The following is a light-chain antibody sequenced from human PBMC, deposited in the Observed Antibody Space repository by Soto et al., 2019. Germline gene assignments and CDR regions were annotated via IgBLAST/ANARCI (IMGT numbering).Light chain of an antibody. CDR3: QQYNNLPPDT. CDR1: QSVNNN. J-gene: IGKJ2*01. CDR2: GAS. Sequence: EIILTQSPASLSVSPGERATLSCRASQSVNNNLAWYQQKPGQAPRLLIYGASTRATGIPGRFRGSGSGTQFTLTRTSLQSEDFAVYFCQQYNNLPPDTFGQGTKLEIK. V-gene: IGKV3-15*01.